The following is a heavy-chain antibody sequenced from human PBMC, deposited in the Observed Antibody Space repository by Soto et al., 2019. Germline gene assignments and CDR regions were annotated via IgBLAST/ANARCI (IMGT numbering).Heavy chain of an antibody. Sequence: GGSLRLSCAASGFTFSSYGMHWVRQAPGKGLEWVAVIWYDGSNKYYADSVKGRFTISRDNSKNTLYLQMNSLRAEDTAVYYCARDNQRLLAFDYWGQGTLVTVSS. J-gene: IGHJ4*02. CDR2: IWYDGSNK. D-gene: IGHD2-15*01. CDR3: ARDNQRLLAFDY. CDR1: GFTFSSYG. V-gene: IGHV3-33*01.